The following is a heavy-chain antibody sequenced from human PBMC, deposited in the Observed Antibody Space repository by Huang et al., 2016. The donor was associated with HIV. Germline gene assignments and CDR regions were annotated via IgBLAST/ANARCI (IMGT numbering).Heavy chain of an antibody. Sequence: VQLVESGGGVVQPGRSLRLACAASGFSFSTYGLHWVRQAPGKGLEWVAGISYEGSNKYYAHSVKGRFTISRDTSENKVYLQMNSLRHEDTAVYYCAKDGADEEWDIDYWGQGTLVTVSS. CDR2: ISYEGSNK. D-gene: IGHD1-26*01. CDR3: AKDGADEEWDIDY. J-gene: IGHJ4*02. V-gene: IGHV3-30*18. CDR1: GFSFSTYG.